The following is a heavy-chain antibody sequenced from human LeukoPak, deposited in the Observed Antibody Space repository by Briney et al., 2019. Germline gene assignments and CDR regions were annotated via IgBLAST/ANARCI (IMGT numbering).Heavy chain of an antibody. V-gene: IGHV3-43D*03. CDR3: AKDGTIDCSSTSCYGPLDY. D-gene: IGHD2-2*01. CDR2: ISWDDGST. Sequence: GESLKISCAASGFTFDDYAMHWVRQAPGKGLEWVSLISWDDGSTYYADSVKGRFTISRDNSKNSLYLQMNSLRAEDTALYYCAKDGTIDCSSTSCYGPLDYWGQGTLVTVSS. CDR1: GFTFDDYA. J-gene: IGHJ4*02.